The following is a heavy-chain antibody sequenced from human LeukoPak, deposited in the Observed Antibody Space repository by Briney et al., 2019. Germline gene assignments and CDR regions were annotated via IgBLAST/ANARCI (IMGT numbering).Heavy chain of an antibody. V-gene: IGHV3-48*01. CDR3: AGGGIAVAGTFGYGHSVDY. J-gene: IGHJ4*02. Sequence: GGSLRLSCAASGFTFSSYSMNWVRQAPGKGLEWVSYISSSSSTIYYADSVKGRFTISRDNAKNSLYLQMNSLRAEDTAVYYCAGGGIAVAGTFGYGHSVDYWGQGTLVTVSS. CDR2: ISSSSSTI. CDR1: GFTFSSYS. D-gene: IGHD6-19*01.